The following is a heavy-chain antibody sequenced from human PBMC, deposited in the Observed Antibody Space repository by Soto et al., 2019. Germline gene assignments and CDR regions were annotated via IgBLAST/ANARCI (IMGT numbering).Heavy chain of an antibody. CDR3: ARRYGYSFDY. CDR2: IYNSGRT. J-gene: IGHJ4*02. D-gene: IGHD1-1*01. V-gene: IGHV4-59*08. Sequence: PSQTLSLTCTVSGGSVSSYYCRWIRQPPGKGLEWIGYIYNSGRTNYNPSLKSRVTISVDTSKNQFSLKLSSVTAADTAVYYCARRYGYSFDYWGQGTLVTVSS. CDR1: GGSVSSYY.